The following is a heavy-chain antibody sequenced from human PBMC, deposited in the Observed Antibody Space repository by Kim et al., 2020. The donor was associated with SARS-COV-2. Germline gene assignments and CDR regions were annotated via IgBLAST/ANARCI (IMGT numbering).Heavy chain of an antibody. Sequence: SETLSLTCTVSGGSISSSSYYWGWIRQPPGKGLEWIGSIYYSGSTYYNPSLKSRVTISVDTSKNQFSLKLSSVTAADTAVYYCARPRSEWFGDFDYWGQGTLVTVSS. CDR1: GGSISSSSYY. V-gene: IGHV4-39*01. CDR2: IYYSGST. D-gene: IGHD3-10*01. CDR3: ARPRSEWFGDFDY. J-gene: IGHJ4*02.